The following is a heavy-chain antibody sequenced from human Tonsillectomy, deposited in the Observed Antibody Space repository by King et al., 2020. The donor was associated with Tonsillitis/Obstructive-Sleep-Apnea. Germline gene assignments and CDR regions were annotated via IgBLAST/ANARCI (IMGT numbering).Heavy chain of an antibody. CDR2: ISGSGGRT. D-gene: IGHD3-3*01. CDR3: AKDQFLEWLGRAYYFDY. CDR1: GFTFSSYA. Sequence: VQLVESGGGLVQPGGSLRLSCAASGFTFSSYAMSWVRQAPGKGLEWVSAISGSGGRTYHADSVKGRLTISRDNSKNTPYLQMNSLRAEDTAGYYCAKDQFLEWLGRAYYFDYWGQGTLVTVSS. V-gene: IGHV3-23*04. J-gene: IGHJ4*02.